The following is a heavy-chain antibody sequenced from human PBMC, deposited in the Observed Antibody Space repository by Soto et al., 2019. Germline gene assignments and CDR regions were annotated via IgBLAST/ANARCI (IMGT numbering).Heavy chain of an antibody. CDR3: ARDADILTGYYTSGWFDP. V-gene: IGHV1-18*01. J-gene: IGHJ5*02. D-gene: IGHD3-9*01. CDR2: ISAYSDNT. CDR1: GYTFTTYG. Sequence: QVQLVQSGTEVKKPGASVKVSCKASGYTFTTYGIPWWRQAPGQGLGGMGGISAYSDNTNYAQKLQDRLTMTTDTSTSTAYMELRSLRSDDTAVYYCARDADILTGYYTSGWFDPWGQGTLVTVSS.